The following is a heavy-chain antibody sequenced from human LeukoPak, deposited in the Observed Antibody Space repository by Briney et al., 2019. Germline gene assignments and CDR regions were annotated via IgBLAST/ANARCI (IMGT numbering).Heavy chain of an antibody. Sequence: GESLKISCKGSGYSFTSYWIGWVRQRPGKGLEWMGIIYPGDSDTRYSPSFQGQVTISADKSISTAYLQWSSLKASDTAMYYCATHGKVSAAGTSDYYGMDVWGKGTTVTVSS. CDR1: GYSFTSYW. D-gene: IGHD6-13*01. J-gene: IGHJ6*04. V-gene: IGHV5-51*01. CDR3: ATHGKVSAAGTSDYYGMDV. CDR2: IYPGDSDT.